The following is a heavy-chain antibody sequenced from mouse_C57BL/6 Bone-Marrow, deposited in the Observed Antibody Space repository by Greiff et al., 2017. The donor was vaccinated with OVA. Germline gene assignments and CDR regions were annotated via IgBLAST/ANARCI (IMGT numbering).Heavy chain of an antibody. J-gene: IGHJ2*01. CDR3: ARRANWDFDY. V-gene: IGHV1-54*01. D-gene: IGHD4-1*01. Sequence: QVQLQQSGAELVRPGTSVTVSCKASGYAFTNYLIEWVKQRPGQGLEWIGVINPGSGGTNYNEKFKGKATLTADKSSSTAYMQLSSLTSEDSAVYCCARRANWDFDYWGQGTTLTVSS. CDR2: INPGSGGT. CDR1: GYAFTNYL.